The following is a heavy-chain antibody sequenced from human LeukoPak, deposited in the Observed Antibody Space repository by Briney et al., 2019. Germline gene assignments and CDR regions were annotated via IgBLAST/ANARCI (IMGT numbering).Heavy chain of an antibody. J-gene: IGHJ3*02. D-gene: IGHD5-24*01. CDR2: ICYDGSKK. CDR3: ARDRRFNAFDI. CDR1: GFTFSSYG. V-gene: IGHV3-33*01. Sequence: GGSLRLSCAASGFTFSSYGMHWVRQAPGKGREWVGVICYDGSKKNYADSVKSPFTISRDNSNNTLYLQMNSLRAEDTAVYYCARDRRFNAFDIWGQGTMVTVSS.